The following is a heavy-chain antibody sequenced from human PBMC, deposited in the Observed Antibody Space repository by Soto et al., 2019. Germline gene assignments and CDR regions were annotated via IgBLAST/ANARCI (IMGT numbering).Heavy chain of an antibody. CDR2: IYYSGST. D-gene: IGHD5-18*01. Sequence: PSETLSLTCTVSGGSISSGDYYWRWIRQPPGKGLEWIGYIYYSGSTYYNPSLKSRVTISVDTSKNQFSLKLSSVTAADTAVYYCARQDTAMVTWFDPWGQGTLVTVSS. CDR3: ARQDTAMVTWFDP. CDR1: GGSISSGDYY. J-gene: IGHJ5*02. V-gene: IGHV4-30-4*01.